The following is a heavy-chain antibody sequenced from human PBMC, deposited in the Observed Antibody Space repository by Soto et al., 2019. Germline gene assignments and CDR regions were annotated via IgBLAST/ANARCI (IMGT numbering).Heavy chain of an antibody. D-gene: IGHD6-13*01. V-gene: IGHV3-23*01. CDR3: AKDRDGAAAGPTKFYGMDV. CDR1: GFTFSSYA. CDR2: ISGSGDST. J-gene: IGHJ6*04. Sequence: EVQLLESGGGLVQPGGSLRLSCAASGFTFSSYAMSWVRQAPGKGLEWVSVISGSGDSTYYADSVRGRFTISRDNSKNTLYLQMNSLRAEEPAVYYCAKDRDGAAAGPTKFYGMDVWSEGTTVTASS.